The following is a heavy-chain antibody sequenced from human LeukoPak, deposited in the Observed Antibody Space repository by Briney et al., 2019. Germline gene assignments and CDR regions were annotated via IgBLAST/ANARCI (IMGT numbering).Heavy chain of an antibody. V-gene: IGHV4-30-2*01. Sequence: SETLSLTCAVSGGSISSGGYSWSWIRQPPGKGLEWIGYIYHSGSTYYNPSLKSRVTISVDRSKNQFSLKLSSVTAADTAVYYCARGVGGDYYDSSGYDYFDYWGQGTLVTVSS. J-gene: IGHJ4*02. CDR1: GGSISSGGYS. CDR2: IYHSGST. CDR3: ARGVGGDYYDSSGYDYFDY. D-gene: IGHD3-22*01.